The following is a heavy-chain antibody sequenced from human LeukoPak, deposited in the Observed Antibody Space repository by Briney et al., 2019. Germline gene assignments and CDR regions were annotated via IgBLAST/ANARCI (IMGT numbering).Heavy chain of an antibody. CDR1: GLPIGDLA. Sequence: GGSLRLSCVASGLPIGDLAMHWVRQAPGKGLECVSLISGDGVSTFYADSVKGRFSISRDNSKNSLSLEMNSLRTEDTAMYYCARESGKFDYWGQGTLVAVSS. CDR3: ARESGKFDY. CDR2: ISGDGVST. J-gene: IGHJ4*02. V-gene: IGHV3-43*02.